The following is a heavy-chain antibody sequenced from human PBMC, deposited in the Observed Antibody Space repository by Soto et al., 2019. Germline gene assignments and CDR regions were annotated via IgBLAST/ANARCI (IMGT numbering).Heavy chain of an antibody. V-gene: IGHV4-59*01. D-gene: IGHD3-22*01. CDR1: GGSISSYY. Sequence: QVQLQESGPGLVKPSETLSLTCTVSGGSISSYYWSWIRQPPGKGLEWIGYIYYSGSTNYNPSLKSRVTISVDTSKNQFSLKLSSVTAADTAVYYCARAIIVEYFDPWGQGTLVTVSS. J-gene: IGHJ5*02. CDR2: IYYSGST. CDR3: ARAIIVEYFDP.